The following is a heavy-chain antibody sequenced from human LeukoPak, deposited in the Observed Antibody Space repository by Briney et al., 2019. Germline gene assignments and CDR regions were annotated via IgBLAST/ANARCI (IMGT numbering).Heavy chain of an antibody. D-gene: IGHD5-18*01. CDR3: AKDRGYSYGISEY. J-gene: IGHJ4*02. V-gene: IGHV3-23*01. CDR1: GFTFSTFA. Sequence: GGSLRLSCVASGFTFSTFAMNWVRKAPGKGLEWVSTISETGRSTYYADSVKGQFTSSRDNSKNTLYLQMKSLRAEDTAVYYCAKDRGYSYGISEYWGQGTLVTVSS. CDR2: ISETGRST.